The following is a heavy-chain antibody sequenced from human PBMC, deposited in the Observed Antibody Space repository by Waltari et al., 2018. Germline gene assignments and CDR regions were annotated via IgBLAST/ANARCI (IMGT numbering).Heavy chain of an antibody. Sequence: EVQLVESGGGLVKPGGSLRLSCAASGFSFSTYSMNWVRQAPGKGLEWISSISADSSYRHYAESVKGRFTVSRDNAKNSLSLQINSLGAEDTAVYYCASGGWGFYLGYWGQGALVTVSS. J-gene: IGHJ4*02. V-gene: IGHV3-21*01. CDR1: GFSFSTYS. CDR2: ISADSSYR. CDR3: ASGGWGFYLGY. D-gene: IGHD3-16*01.